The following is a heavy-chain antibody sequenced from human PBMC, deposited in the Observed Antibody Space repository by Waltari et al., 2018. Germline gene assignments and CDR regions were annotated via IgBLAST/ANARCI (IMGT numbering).Heavy chain of an antibody. CDR2: ISYNGRNI. V-gene: IGHV3-30*04. D-gene: IGHD3-22*01. Sequence: QVQLVESGGGVVQPGRSLRLSCSPSEYTFSSYAMSGVRPAPGKGLEWVAVISYNGRNIYYVDSVKGRFTISRDNSKKMLYLQMNSLRAEDTAVYYCARDYCDRPNCHGMDVWGQGTTVTVSS. CDR1: EYTFSSYA. J-gene: IGHJ6*02. CDR3: ARDYCDRPNCHGMDV.